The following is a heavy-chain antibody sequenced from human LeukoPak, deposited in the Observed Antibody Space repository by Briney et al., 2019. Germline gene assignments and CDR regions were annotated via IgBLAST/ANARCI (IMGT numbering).Heavy chain of an antibody. J-gene: IGHJ6*03. Sequence: SETLSLTCTVSGGSISSYYWSWIRQPAGKGLESIGHISTSGSTNYNPSLKSRVTMSVDTSKNQFSLKLSSVTAADTTVYYCARDKRVAVAGTYIYYYYMDVWGNGTTVTISS. CDR1: GGSISSYY. D-gene: IGHD6-19*01. V-gene: IGHV4-4*07. CDR3: ARDKRVAVAGTYIYYYYMDV. CDR2: ISTSGST.